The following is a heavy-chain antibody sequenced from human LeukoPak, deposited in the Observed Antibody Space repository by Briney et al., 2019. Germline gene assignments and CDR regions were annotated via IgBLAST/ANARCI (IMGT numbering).Heavy chain of an antibody. CDR1: GRSISSYY. Sequence: SETLSLTCTVSGRSISSYYWSWIRQPPGKGLEWVGYIYYSGSPTFNPSLKSRVTTSVDTSKNQFSLKLSSVTAADTAVYFCARAGLFDSSAYPYDAFDIGGQGTMVIVSS. CDR2: IYYSGSP. V-gene: IGHV4-59*01. CDR3: ARAGLFDSSAYPYDAFDI. J-gene: IGHJ3*02. D-gene: IGHD3-22*01.